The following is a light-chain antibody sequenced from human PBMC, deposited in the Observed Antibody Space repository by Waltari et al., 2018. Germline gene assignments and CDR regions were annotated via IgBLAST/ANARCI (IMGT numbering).Light chain of an antibody. CDR3: AAWDDSLNGRV. V-gene: IGLV1-44*01. CDR2: SNN. J-gene: IGLJ1*01. CDR1: SSNIGSNT. Sequence: QSVLTQPPSASGTPGQRVTISCSGSSSNIGSNTVNWYQQFPGTAPKLLIYSNNQRPSGVPDRFPGSKSGTSASLAISGLQSEDEADYYCAAWDDSLNGRVFGTGTKVTVL.